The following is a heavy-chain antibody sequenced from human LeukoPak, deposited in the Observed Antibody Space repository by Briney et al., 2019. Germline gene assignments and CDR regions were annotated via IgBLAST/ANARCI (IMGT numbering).Heavy chain of an antibody. V-gene: IGHV4-34*01. CDR2: INHSGST. CDR1: GGSFSGYY. J-gene: IGHJ4*02. Sequence: SETLSLTCAVYGGSFSGYYWSWIRQPPGKGLEWIGEINHSGSTNYNPSLKSRVTISVDTSKNQFSLKLSSVTAADTAVYYCARFHYYSSGSTYFDYWGQGTLVTVSS. CDR3: ARFHYYSSGSTYFDY. D-gene: IGHD3-10*01.